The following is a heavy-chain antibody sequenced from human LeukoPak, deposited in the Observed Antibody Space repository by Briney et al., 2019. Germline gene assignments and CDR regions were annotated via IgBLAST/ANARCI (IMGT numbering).Heavy chain of an antibody. V-gene: IGHV3-23*01. CDR3: AKGHADSSGYYHFDS. D-gene: IGHD3-22*01. Sequence: PGGSLRLSCSASGFIFSNYGMSCVRQPPGKGLEWVSAIRGNAGTTYYADSVQGRFTIFRDNSKNMLYLQMNSLRVEDTAVYYCAKGHADSSGYYHFDSWGQGTLVTVSS. CDR2: IRGNAGTT. J-gene: IGHJ4*02. CDR1: GFIFSNYG.